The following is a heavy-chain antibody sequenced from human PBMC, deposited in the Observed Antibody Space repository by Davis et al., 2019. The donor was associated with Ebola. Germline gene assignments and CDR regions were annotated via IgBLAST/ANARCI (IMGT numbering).Heavy chain of an antibody. Sequence: GESLKISCAASGFTFSSYWMHWVRQAPGKGLVWVSRINSDGSSTSYADSVKGRFTISRDNAKNTLYLQMNSLRAEDMAVYYCARAGGSTTLTAPSMDVWGQGTTVTVSS. V-gene: IGHV3-74*01. D-gene: IGHD2/OR15-2a*01. CDR3: ARAGGSTTLTAPSMDV. J-gene: IGHJ6*02. CDR1: GFTFSSYW. CDR2: INSDGSST.